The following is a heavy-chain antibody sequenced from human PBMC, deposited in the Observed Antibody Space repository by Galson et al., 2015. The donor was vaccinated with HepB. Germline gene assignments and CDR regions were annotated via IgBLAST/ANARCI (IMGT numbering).Heavy chain of an antibody. J-gene: IGHJ4*02. CDR3: AREDAYDSFDY. Sequence: SVKVSCKASGYTFTGYYIHWVRQAPGQGLEWMGWINPNSGGTSNAQKFQGRVTMTRDTSISTAYMDLSRLRSDDTAVYYCAREDAYDSFDYWGQGTLVTVSS. CDR2: INPNSGGT. V-gene: IGHV1-2*02. D-gene: IGHD5-24*01. CDR1: GYTFTGYY.